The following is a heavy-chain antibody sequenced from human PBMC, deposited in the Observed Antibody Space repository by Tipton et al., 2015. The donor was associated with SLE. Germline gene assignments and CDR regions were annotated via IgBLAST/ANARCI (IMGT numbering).Heavy chain of an antibody. Sequence: QLVQSGAEVKKPGESLKISCKGSEYSFSTYWIGWVRQMPGKGLEWMGIIYPGDSDTRYGPSFQGQVTVSADNSISTAYLRWSSLKAWDPAMYYCARLARELGGTNWLARHFDYWGQGTLVTVSS. CDR2: IYPGDSDT. V-gene: IGHV5-51*03. CDR3: ARLARELGGTNWLARHFDY. CDR1: EYSFSTYW. D-gene: IGHD7-27*01. J-gene: IGHJ4*02.